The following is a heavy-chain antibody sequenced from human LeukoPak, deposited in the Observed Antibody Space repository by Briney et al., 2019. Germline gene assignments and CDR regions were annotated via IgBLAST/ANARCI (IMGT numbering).Heavy chain of an antibody. CDR2: ISGSGGST. D-gene: IGHD3-10*01. CDR1: GFTFSSYA. J-gene: IGHJ4*02. Sequence: GGSLRPSCAASGFTFSSYAMSWVRQAPGKGLEWVSAISGSGGSTYYADSVKGRFTISRDNSKNTLYLQMNSLRAEDTAVYYCAKDGGSGSYFEYYFDYWGQGTLVTVSS. V-gene: IGHV3-23*01. CDR3: AKDGGSGSYFEYYFDY.